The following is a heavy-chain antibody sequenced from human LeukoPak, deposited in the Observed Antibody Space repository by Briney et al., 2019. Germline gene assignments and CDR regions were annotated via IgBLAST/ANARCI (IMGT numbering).Heavy chain of an antibody. CDR1: GFTFSSYS. CDR2: IRYDGNNK. Sequence: GGSLRLSCAASGFTFSSYSMNWVRQAPGKGLEWVAFIRYDGNNKYYADSVKGRFTISRDNSKNTLYLQMNSLKAEDTAVYYCANKPAGFDPWGQGTLVTVSS. CDR3: ANKPAGFDP. D-gene: IGHD1-14*01. J-gene: IGHJ5*02. V-gene: IGHV3-30*02.